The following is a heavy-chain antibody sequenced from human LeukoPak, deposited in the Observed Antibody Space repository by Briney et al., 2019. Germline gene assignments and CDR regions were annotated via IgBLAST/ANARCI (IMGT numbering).Heavy chain of an antibody. Sequence: RGSLRLSCAASGFSFDDYAMHWVRQAPGKGLEWVSLISWDGGSSHYADSVKGRFSFSRDNSKDSLYLQMSGLRTEDTAIYYCVKDSGGISGRTDYFDSWGQGTLVTVSS. CDR2: ISWDGGSS. D-gene: IGHD3-3*02. V-gene: IGHV3-43D*03. CDR3: VKDSGGISGRTDYFDS. J-gene: IGHJ4*02. CDR1: GFSFDDYA.